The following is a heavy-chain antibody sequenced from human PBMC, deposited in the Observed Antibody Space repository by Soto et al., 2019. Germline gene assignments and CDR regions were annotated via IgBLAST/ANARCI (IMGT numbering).Heavy chain of an antibody. CDR2: IYHSVST. J-gene: IGHJ5*02. D-gene: IGHD3-22*01. CDR1: GGSISSGGYS. CDR3: ARLGAYYQSLDP. V-gene: IGHV4-30-2*05. Sequence: NPSETLSLTCAVSGGSISSGGYSWGWIRQPPGKGLEWIGYIYHSVSTYYNPSLKSRVTISVDTSKNQFSLKLSSVTAADTAVYYCARLGAYYQSLDPWGPGTLVTVSS.